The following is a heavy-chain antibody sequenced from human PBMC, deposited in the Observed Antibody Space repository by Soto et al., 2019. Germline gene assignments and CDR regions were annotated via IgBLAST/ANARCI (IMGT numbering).Heavy chain of an antibody. J-gene: IGHJ4*02. Sequence: QVQLVESGGGVVQPGRSLRLSCAASGFTFSSYAMHWVRQAPGKGLEWVAVISYDGSNKYYADSVKGRFTISRDNSKNTLYLQMNSLRAEDTAVYYCASGYSYGDYWGQGTLVTVSS. CDR2: ISYDGSNK. CDR1: GFTFSSYA. CDR3: ASGYSYGDY. V-gene: IGHV3-30-3*01. D-gene: IGHD5-18*01.